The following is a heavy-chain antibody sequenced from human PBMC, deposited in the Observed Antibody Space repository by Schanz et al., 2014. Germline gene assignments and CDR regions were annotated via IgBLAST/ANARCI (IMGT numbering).Heavy chain of an antibody. CDR3: TKGRTFGR. D-gene: IGHD3-16*01. CDR2: MNSKTGNT. CDR1: GYTFTSYD. Sequence: LIQSGSQVKNPEASVKVSCKASGYTFTSYDINWVRQATGQGLEWMGWMNSKTGNTGYAQRFQGRVTMTRNTSITTAYLELSSLRSGDTAVYYCTKGRTFGRWGQGTLVTVSS. J-gene: IGHJ4*02. V-gene: IGHV1-8*01.